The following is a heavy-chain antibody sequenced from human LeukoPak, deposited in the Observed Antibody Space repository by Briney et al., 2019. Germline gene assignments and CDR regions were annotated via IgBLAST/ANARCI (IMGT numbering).Heavy chain of an antibody. D-gene: IGHD1-26*01. V-gene: IGHV3-11*04. Sequence: GGSLRLSCAASGFTFSDYYMSWIRQAPGKGLEWVAYISTSGFTIHYADSVKGRFTISRDNAKNSLYLQMNSLRAEDTAVYYCARGPGRGYYYMDVWGKGTTVTVSS. CDR1: GFTFSDYY. CDR2: ISTSGFTI. J-gene: IGHJ6*03. CDR3: ARGPGRGYYYMDV.